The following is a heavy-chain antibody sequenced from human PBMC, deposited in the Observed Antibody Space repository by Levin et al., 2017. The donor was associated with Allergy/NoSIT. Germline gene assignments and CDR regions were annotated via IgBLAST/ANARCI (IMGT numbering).Heavy chain of an antibody. V-gene: IGHV4-34*01. D-gene: IGHD3-22*01. CDR1: GGSFSGYY. CDR2: INHSGST. Sequence: ESLKISCAVYGGSFSGYYWSWIRQPPGKGLEWIGEINHSGSTNYNPSLKSRVTISVDTSKNQFSLKLSSVTAADTAVYYCARGAHYYDSSGSWGYWGQGTLVTVSS. CDR3: ARGAHYYDSSGSWGY. J-gene: IGHJ4*02.